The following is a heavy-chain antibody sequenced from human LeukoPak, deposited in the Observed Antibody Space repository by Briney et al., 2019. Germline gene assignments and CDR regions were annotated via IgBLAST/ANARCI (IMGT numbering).Heavy chain of an antibody. V-gene: IGHV4-34*01. J-gene: IGHJ4*02. Sequence: SETLSLTCAVYGGSFSGYYWSWIRQPPGKGLEWIGEINHSGSTNYNPSLKSRVTISVDTSKNQFSLKLSSVTAADTAVYYCARGGYRGSGSHCFDYWGQGTLVTVSS. CDR1: GGSFSGYY. CDR2: INHSGST. CDR3: ARGGYRGSGSHCFDY. D-gene: IGHD3-10*01.